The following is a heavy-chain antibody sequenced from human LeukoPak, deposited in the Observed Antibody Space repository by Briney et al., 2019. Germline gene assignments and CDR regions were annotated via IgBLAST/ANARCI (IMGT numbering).Heavy chain of an antibody. V-gene: IGHV4-38-2*02. CDR3: ARVRSGSYSATDY. J-gene: IGHJ4*02. CDR2: IYYTGST. D-gene: IGHD1-26*01. Sequence: SETLSLTCTVSGYSISSGYYWGWIRQPPGKGLEWIGSIYYTGSTYYTPPLKSRVTISVDTSKNQFSLNLNSVTAADTAVYYCARVRSGSYSATDYWGQGTLVTVSS. CDR1: GYSISSGYY.